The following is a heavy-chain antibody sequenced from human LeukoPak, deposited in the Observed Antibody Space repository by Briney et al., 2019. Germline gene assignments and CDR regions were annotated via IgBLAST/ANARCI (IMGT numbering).Heavy chain of an antibody. CDR3: ARAVTTVTLRNWFDP. V-gene: IGHV3-21*01. CDR2: ISSSSSYI. CDR1: GFTFSSYS. J-gene: IGHJ5*02. D-gene: IGHD4-17*01. Sequence: GGSLRLSCAASGFTFSSYSMNWVRQAPGKGLEWVSSISSSSSYIYYADSVKGRFTISRDNAKNSLYLQMNSLRAEDTAVYYCARAVTTVTLRNWFDPWGQGTLVTVSS.